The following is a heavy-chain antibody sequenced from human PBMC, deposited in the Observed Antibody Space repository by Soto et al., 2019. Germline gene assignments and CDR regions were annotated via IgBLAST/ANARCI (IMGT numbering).Heavy chain of an antibody. J-gene: IGHJ6*02. CDR2: ISSSSSTI. CDR3: ARAGGQLDDYYYYGMDV. D-gene: IGHD6-13*01. Sequence: PGGSLRLSCAASGFTFSSYEMNWVRQAPGKGLEWVSYISSSSSTIYYADSVKGRFTISRDNAKNSLYLQMNSLRDEDTAVYYCARAGGQLDDYYYYGMDVWGQGTTVTVSS. V-gene: IGHV3-48*02. CDR1: GFTFSSYE.